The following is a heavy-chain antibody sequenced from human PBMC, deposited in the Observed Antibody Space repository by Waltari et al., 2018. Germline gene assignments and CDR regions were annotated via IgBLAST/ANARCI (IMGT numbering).Heavy chain of an antibody. CDR2: IYYSGST. J-gene: IGHJ5*02. V-gene: IGHV4-39*07. CDR3: AREELGDCSGGSCYSGWFDP. CDR1: GGSISSSSYY. D-gene: IGHD2-15*01. Sequence: QLQLQESGPGLVKPSETLSLTCTVSGGSISSSSYYWGWIRQPPGKGLEWIGSIYYSGSTYYNPSLKSRVTISVDTSKNQFSLKLSSVTAADTAVYYCAREELGDCSGGSCYSGWFDPWDQGTLVTVSS.